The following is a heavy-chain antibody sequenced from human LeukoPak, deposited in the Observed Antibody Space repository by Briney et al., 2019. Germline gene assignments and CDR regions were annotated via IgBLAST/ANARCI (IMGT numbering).Heavy chain of an antibody. CDR1: GFTFSSYA. D-gene: IGHD4-23*01. CDR3: ASFGGYFDY. J-gene: IGHJ4*02. Sequence: QPGGSLRLSCAASGFTFSSYAMSWVRQAPGKGLEWVSVIYSGGSTYYADSVKGRFTISRDNSKNTLYLQMNSLRAEDTAVYYCASFGGYFDYWGQGTLVTVSS. V-gene: IGHV3-53*01. CDR2: IYSGGST.